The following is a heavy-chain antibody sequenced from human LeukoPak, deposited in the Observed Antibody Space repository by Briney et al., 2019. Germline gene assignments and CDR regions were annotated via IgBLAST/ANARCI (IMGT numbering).Heavy chain of an antibody. CDR1: GGSISSGSYY. CDR2: IYTSGST. J-gene: IGHJ5*02. CDR3: ARVATEQWFDP. D-gene: IGHD1/OR15-1a*01. V-gene: IGHV4-61*02. Sequence: SETLSLTCTVSGGSISSGSYYWSWIRQPAGKGLEWIGRIYTSGSTNYNPSLKSRVTMSVDTSKNQFSLKLSSVTAADTAVYYCARVATEQWFDPWGQGTLVTVSS.